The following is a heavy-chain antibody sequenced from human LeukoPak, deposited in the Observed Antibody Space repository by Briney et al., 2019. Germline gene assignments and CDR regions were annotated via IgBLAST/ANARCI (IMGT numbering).Heavy chain of an antibody. D-gene: IGHD3-22*01. J-gene: IGHJ4*02. CDR1: GGSFSGYY. CDR2: INHSGST. CDR3: ARDDRSGYSTLGY. Sequence: PSETLSLTCAVYGGSFSGYYWSGIRQPPGKGLEWIGEINHSGSTNYNPSLKSRVTISVDTSKNQFSLNLRSVTAADTAVYYCARDDRSGYSTLGYWGQGTLVTVSS. V-gene: IGHV4-34*01.